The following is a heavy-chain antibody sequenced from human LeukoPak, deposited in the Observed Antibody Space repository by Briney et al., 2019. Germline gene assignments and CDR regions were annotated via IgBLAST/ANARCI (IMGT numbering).Heavy chain of an antibody. V-gene: IGHV3-43*02. CDR2: ISGDGGST. CDR1: GFTLADYA. D-gene: IGHD5-18*01. Sequence: RRSLRPSCAPSGFTLADYAMHWGRQAPGKGLEWVSRISGDGGSTYYADSVKDRFTISRDNSKNSLYLQMNSLRTEDTALYYCAKDTMDTAMVNPGMCDYWGQGTLVTVSS. CDR3: AKDTMDTAMVNPGMCDY. J-gene: IGHJ4*02.